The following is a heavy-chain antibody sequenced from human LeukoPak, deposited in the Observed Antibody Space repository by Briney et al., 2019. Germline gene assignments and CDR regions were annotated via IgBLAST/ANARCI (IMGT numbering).Heavy chain of an antibody. Sequence: ASVKVSCKASGYTFTGYYMHWVRQAPGQGLEWMGWINPNSGSTNYAQKFQGWVTMTRDTSISTAYMELSRLRSDDTAVYYCARGGISYGDAFDIWGQGTMVTVSS. V-gene: IGHV1-2*04. CDR2: INPNSGST. CDR3: ARGGISYGDAFDI. J-gene: IGHJ3*02. D-gene: IGHD1-26*01. CDR1: GYTFTGYY.